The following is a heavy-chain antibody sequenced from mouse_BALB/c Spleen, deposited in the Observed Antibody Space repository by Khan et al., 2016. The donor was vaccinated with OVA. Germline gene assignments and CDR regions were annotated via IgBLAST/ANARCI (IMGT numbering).Heavy chain of an antibody. D-gene: IGHD4-1*01. V-gene: IGHV3-2*02. J-gene: IGHJ4*01. CDR3: ASELGRYYAMDY. CDR1: GYSITSDYA. CDR2: ISYSGST. Sequence: EVQLQESGPGLVKPSQSLSLTCTVTGYSITSDYAWNWIRQFPGNKLEWMGYISYSGSTTYNPSLKSRFFITRDTSKNQFFLQLKSVTTEDTATYYCASELGRYYAMDYWGQGTSGTVSS.